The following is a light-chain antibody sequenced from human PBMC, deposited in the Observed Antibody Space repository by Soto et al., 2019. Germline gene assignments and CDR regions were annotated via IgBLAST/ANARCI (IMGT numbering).Light chain of an antibody. CDR2: GTS. J-gene: IGKJ1*01. CDR3: QQYGSSTWT. Sequence: EIVLTQSPGTLSLSPGERATLSCRASQSVSSTYLAWYQQKPGQAPRLLVYGTSSRATGIPDRFSGSGSGTDFTLTIGRLEPEDSAVYYCQQYGSSTWTFGQGTKVEIK. CDR1: QSVSSTY. V-gene: IGKV3-20*01.